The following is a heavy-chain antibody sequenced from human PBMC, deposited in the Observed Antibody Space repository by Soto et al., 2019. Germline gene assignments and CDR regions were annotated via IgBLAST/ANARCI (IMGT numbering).Heavy chain of an antibody. CDR1: GGTFSSYA. CDR2: IIPIFGTA. D-gene: IGHD6-13*01. CDR3: ARDWPYSSSPNWFDP. Sequence: SVKVSCKASGGTFSSYAISWVRQAPGQGLEWMGGIIPIFGTANYAQKFQGRVTITADESTSTACMELSSLRSEDTAVYYCARDWPYSSSPNWFDPWGQGTLVTVSS. J-gene: IGHJ5*02. V-gene: IGHV1-69*13.